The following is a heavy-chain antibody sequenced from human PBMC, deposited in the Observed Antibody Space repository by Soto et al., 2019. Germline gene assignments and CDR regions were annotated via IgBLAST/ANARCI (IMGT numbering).Heavy chain of an antibody. CDR1: GGTFSSYA. V-gene: IGHV1-69*01. Sequence: QVQLVQSGAEVKKPGSSVKVSCKASGGTFSSYAISWVRQAPGQGLEWMGGVIPIFGTANYAQKFQGRVTITADESKSPGYRERRGLRSEDTAVYYCARAAPLPPPRRGDSGYDEYTVGGMHYYGIDVWGQGTTVTGSS. J-gene: IGHJ6*02. CDR3: ARAAPLPPPRRGDSGYDEYTVGGMHYYGIDV. CDR2: VIPIFGTA. D-gene: IGHD5-12*01.